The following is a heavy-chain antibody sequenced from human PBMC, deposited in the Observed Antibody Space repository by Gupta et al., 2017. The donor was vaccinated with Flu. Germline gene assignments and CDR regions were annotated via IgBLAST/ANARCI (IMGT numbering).Heavy chain of an antibody. Sequence: QVQLVQSGAEVKKPGASVKVSCKASGYTFTGYYIHWVRQAPGQGLEWMGWINPNSGGTNYAQKFQGRVTMTRDTSISTAYMELNRLRSDDTAVYYCAREDWNYEGYYAMDVWGQGTTVTVPS. V-gene: IGHV1-2*02. CDR2: INPNSGGT. CDR1: GYTFTGYY. D-gene: IGHD1-7*01. J-gene: IGHJ6*02. CDR3: AREDWNYEGYYAMDV.